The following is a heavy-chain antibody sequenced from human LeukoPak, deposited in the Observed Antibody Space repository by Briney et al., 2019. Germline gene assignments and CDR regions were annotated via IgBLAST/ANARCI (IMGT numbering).Heavy chain of an antibody. V-gene: IGHV1-18*04. Sequence: ASVKVSCKASGYTFTSYGISWVRQAPGQGLEWMGWISAYNGNTNYAQKLQGRVTVTTDTSTSTAYMELRSLRSDDTAVYYCARDYYGSGSYPNYYYYGMDVWGKGTTVTVSS. J-gene: IGHJ6*04. CDR3: ARDYYGSGSYPNYYYYGMDV. D-gene: IGHD3-10*01. CDR1: GYTFTSYG. CDR2: ISAYNGNT.